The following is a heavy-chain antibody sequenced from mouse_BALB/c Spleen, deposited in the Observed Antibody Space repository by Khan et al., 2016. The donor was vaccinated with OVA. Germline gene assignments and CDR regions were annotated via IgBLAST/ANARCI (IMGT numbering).Heavy chain of an antibody. Sequence: VQLKESGPGLVKPSQSLSLTCTVTGYSITSGYGWNWIRQFPGNKLEWMGYISYRGSTNHNPSLKSRISITRDTSKNQFFLQWNSVTTEDTATYYCARTARIKYWGQGTTLTVSS. D-gene: IGHD1-2*01. J-gene: IGHJ2*01. CDR3: ARTARIKY. CDR2: ISYRGST. V-gene: IGHV3-2*02. CDR1: GYSITSGYG.